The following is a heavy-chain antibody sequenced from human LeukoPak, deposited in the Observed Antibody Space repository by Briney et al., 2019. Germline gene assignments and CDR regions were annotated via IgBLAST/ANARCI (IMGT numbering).Heavy chain of an antibody. CDR1: GYTFTSYD. J-gene: IGHJ6*02. CDR2: MNPNSGNT. D-gene: IGHD6-19*01. CDR3: AARIAVADSNYYYYYYGMDV. V-gene: IGHV1-8*01. Sequence: ASVKVSCKASGYTFTSYDINWVRQAPGQGLEWMGWMNPNSGNTGYAQKFQGRVTMTRNTSISTAYMELSSLRSEDTAVYYCAARIAVADSNYYYYYYGMDVWGQGTTVTVSS.